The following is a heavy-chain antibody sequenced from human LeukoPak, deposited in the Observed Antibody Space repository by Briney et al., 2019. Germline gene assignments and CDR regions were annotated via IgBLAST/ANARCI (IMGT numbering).Heavy chain of an antibody. CDR1: GFIFSGST. CDR2: IGSKAKRYAT. J-gene: IGHJ4*02. CDR3: ASRAGYTGSWSAFDY. D-gene: IGHD6-13*01. V-gene: IGHV3-73*01. Sequence: TGGSLRLSCAASGFIFSGSTMHWVRQASGKGLEWVGLIGSKAKRYATEYGASVKGRFTISRDNAKNSLYLQMNSLRAEDTAVYYCASRAGYTGSWSAFDYWGQGTLVTVSS.